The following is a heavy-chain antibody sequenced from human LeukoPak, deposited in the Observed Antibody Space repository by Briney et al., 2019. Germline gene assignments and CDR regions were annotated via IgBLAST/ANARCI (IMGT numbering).Heavy chain of an antibody. CDR2: MSYDGTNK. V-gene: IGHV3-30*04. J-gene: IGHJ3*02. CDR1: GFTFSSYP. D-gene: IGHD1-26*01. Sequence: GGSLRLSCAASGFTFSSYPMHWVRQAPGKGLEWVAVMSYDGTNKYYADSVKGRFTISRDNSKNALYLQMNSLGAEDTAVYYCARDDSGSYNALDIWGQGTRVTVSS. CDR3: ARDDSGSYNALDI.